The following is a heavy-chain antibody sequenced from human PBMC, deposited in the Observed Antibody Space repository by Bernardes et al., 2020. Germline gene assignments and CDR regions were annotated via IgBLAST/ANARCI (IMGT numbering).Heavy chain of an antibody. Sequence: ASVKVSCKASGYTFPSYGISWVRQAPGQGLEWMGWISAYNGNTNYAQKLQGRVTMTTDTSTSTAYMELRSLRSDDTAVYYCARDSDIVVVVAADAWGREPWSPSPQ. CDR1: GYTFPSYG. J-gene: IGHJ5*02. V-gene: IGHV1-18*01. CDR2: ISAYNGNT. CDR3: ARDSDIVVVVAADA. D-gene: IGHD2-15*01.